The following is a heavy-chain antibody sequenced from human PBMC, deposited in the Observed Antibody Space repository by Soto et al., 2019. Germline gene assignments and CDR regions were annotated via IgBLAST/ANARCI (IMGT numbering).Heavy chain of an antibody. CDR3: AKDLTTNMVRGAHYGMDV. V-gene: IGHV3-30*18. CDR2: ISYDGSNK. CDR1: GFTFSSYG. J-gene: IGHJ6*02. D-gene: IGHD3-10*01. Sequence: QVQLVESGGGVVQPGRSLRLSCAASGFTFSSYGMHWVRQAPGKGLEWVAVISYDGSNKYYADSVKGRFTISRDNSKNPXXLQMNSLRAEDTAVYYCAKDLTTNMVRGAHYGMDVWGQGTTVTVSS.